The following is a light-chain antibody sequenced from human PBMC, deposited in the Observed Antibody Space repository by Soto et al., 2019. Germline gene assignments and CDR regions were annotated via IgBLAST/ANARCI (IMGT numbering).Light chain of an antibody. CDR3: QQYNDSFPYT. J-gene: IGKJ5*01. CDR2: KAS. Sequence: DIQLTQSPSTLSASVGDRVTITCRANQSISSWLAWYQQKPGTAPKLLIYKASTLEGGVPSRFSGSRSGTEFTLTVSSLQPDDFATYYCQQYNDSFPYTFGQGTRLEIK. CDR1: QSISSW. V-gene: IGKV1-5*03.